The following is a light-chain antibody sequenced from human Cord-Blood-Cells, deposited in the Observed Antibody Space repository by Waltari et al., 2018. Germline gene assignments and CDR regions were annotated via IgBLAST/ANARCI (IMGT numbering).Light chain of an antibody. CDR3: SSYTSSSTYV. Sequence: QSALTQPASVSGSPGQSITLSCTGTSSDVGGYNYVSWYQQHPGKAPKLMIYDVSNRPSGVSNRFSGSKSGNTASPTISGLQAEDEADYYCSSYTSSSTYVFGTGTKVTVL. V-gene: IGLV2-14*01. CDR1: SSDVGGYNY. CDR2: DVS. J-gene: IGLJ1*01.